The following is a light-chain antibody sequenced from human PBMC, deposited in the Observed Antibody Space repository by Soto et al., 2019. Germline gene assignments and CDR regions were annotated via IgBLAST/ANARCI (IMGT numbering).Light chain of an antibody. CDR2: GND. CDR3: QSYDSSLSGSYV. Sequence: QSVLTQPPSVSGAPGQRVTISCTWSSSNIGAGSDVQWYQQLPGTAPKLLIYGNDNRPSGVPDRFSGSKSGTSASLAITGLQAEDEADYYCQSYDSSLSGSYVFGTGTKVTVL. V-gene: IGLV1-40*01. J-gene: IGLJ1*01. CDR1: SSNIGAGSD.